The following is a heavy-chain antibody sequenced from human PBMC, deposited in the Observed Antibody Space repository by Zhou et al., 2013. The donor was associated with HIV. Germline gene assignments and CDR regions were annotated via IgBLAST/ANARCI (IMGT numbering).Heavy chain of an antibody. CDR3: ARVHCSSTTCYTGYFQH. CDR2: INPSGGST. D-gene: IGHD2-2*02. CDR1: GYTFTSYY. V-gene: IGHV1-46*03. J-gene: IGHJ1*01. Sequence: QVQLVQSGAEVKKPGASVKVSCKASGYTFTSYYIHWVRQAPGQGLEWMGIINPSGGSTSYAQKFQGRVTMTRDTSTSTVYMELSSLRSEDTAVYYCARVHCSSTTCYTGYFQHWGQGTLVQRLL.